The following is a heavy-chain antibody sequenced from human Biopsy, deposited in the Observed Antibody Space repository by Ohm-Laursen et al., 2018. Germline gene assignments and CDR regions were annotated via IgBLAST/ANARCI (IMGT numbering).Heavy chain of an antibody. D-gene: IGHD4-11*01. V-gene: IGHV4-39*01. CDR1: GGSMTGSSYY. Sequence: SETLSLTCTVSGGSMTGSSYYWGWIRQPPGKGLEWIGAVHYSGSPYYNPSLQSRVTLSEDTSKNLFSLRLSSVTAADTAVYYCTRRGMTTLTTRAFDIWGQGTMVTVSS. CDR3: TRRGMTTLTTRAFDI. J-gene: IGHJ3*02. CDR2: VHYSGSP.